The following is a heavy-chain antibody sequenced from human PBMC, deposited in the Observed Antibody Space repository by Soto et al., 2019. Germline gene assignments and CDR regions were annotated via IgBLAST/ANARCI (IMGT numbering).Heavy chain of an antibody. J-gene: IGHJ4*02. CDR2: IYYSGST. D-gene: IGHD2-2*01. CDR3: ARHIHDCCSTSWYGGGDPYFDY. Sequence: SETLSLTCTVSGGSISSYYWSWIRQPPGKGLEWIGYIYYSGSTNYNPSLKSRVTISVDTSKNQFSLKLSSVTAADTAVYYCARHIHDCCSTSWYGGGDPYFDYWGQGTLVTVSS. CDR1: GGSISSYY. V-gene: IGHV4-59*08.